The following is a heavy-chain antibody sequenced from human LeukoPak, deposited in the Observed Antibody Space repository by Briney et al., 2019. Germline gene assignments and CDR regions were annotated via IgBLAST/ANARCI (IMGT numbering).Heavy chain of an antibody. CDR2: INHSGST. D-gene: IGHD3-22*01. J-gene: IGHJ5*02. Sequence: SSETLSLTCAVYGGSFSGYYWSWIRQPPGKGLEWIGEINHSGSTNYNPSLKSRVTMSVDTSKNQFSLKLSSVTAADTAVYYCARFRDVSMIVQATGSWFDPWGQGTLVTVSS. CDR1: GGSFSGYY. CDR3: ARFRDVSMIVQATGSWFDP. V-gene: IGHV4-34*01.